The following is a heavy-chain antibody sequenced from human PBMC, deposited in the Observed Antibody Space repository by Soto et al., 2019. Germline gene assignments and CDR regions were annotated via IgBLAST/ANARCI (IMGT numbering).Heavy chain of an antibody. CDR3: PRALRWAVAS. CDR2: ISGGGRPI. J-gene: IGHJ4*02. CDR1: GFTFSTFS. D-gene: IGHD6-13*01. V-gene: IGHV3-48*02. Sequence: EVQLVESGGGSVQPGGSLRLSCAASGFTFSTFSMNWVQQAPGRGLEWISYISGGGRPISYADSVTRRFNISRQNAKNAIYLQMDSLSDEDTAVYYCPRALRWAVASWGQGTLVTCSS.